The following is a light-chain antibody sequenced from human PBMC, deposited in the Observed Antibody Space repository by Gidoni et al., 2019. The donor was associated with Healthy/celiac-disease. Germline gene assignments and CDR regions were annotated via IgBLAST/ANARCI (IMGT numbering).Light chain of an antibody. CDR1: QSISSD. V-gene: IGKV1-39*01. Sequence: DIQMTQSPSSLSASVGDRVTITCRASQSISSDLNWYQQKPGKAPKLLIYAASSLQSGVPSRFSGSGSGTDFTLTISSLQPEDFATYYCQQSYSTPPLTFXQXTKVEIK. CDR2: AAS. CDR3: QQSYSTPPLT. J-gene: IGKJ1*01.